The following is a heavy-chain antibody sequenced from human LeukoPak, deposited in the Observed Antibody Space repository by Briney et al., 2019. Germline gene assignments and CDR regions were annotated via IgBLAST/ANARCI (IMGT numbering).Heavy chain of an antibody. V-gene: IGHV3-66*01. J-gene: IGHJ4*02. Sequence: GGSLRLSCAASGFTVSSNYMSWVRQAPGKGLEWVSVIYSGGSTYYADSVKGRFTISRDNSKNTLYLQMNSLRAEDTAVYYCARGKSPIFGVVITPFDYWGQGTLVTVSS. CDR3: ARGKSPIFGVVITPFDY. D-gene: IGHD3-3*01. CDR2: IYSGGST. CDR1: GFTVSSNY.